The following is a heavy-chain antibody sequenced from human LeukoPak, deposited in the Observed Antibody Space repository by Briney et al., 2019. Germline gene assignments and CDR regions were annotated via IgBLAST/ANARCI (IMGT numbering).Heavy chain of an antibody. CDR1: GFTFSSYN. J-gene: IGHJ4*02. CDR2: IDSSSRYI. CDR3: ARVGGHCTSTSCPPPDY. V-gene: IGHV3-21*01. Sequence: PGGSLRLSCAASGFTFSSYNMDWVRQAPGKGLEWVSFIDSSSRYIYQADSVKGRLTISRDNAKGSVFLQMNSLRAEDTAVYYCARVGGHCTSTSCPPPDYWGQGTLVSVST. D-gene: IGHD2-2*01.